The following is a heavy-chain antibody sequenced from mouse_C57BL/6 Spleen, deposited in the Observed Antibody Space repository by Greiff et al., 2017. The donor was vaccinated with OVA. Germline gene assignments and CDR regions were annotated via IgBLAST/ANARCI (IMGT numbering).Heavy chain of an antibody. CDR2: IDPSDSET. V-gene: IGHV1-52*01. J-gene: IGHJ1*03. CDR3: ARYYYDYPSYWYFDV. D-gene: IGHD2-4*01. Sequence: VQLQQSGAELVRPGSSVKLSCKASGYTFTSYWMHWVKQRPIQGLEWIGNIDPSDSETHYNQKFKDKATLTVDKSSSTAYMQLSSLTSEDSAVYYCARYYYDYPSYWYFDVWGTGTTVTVSS. CDR1: GYTFTSYW.